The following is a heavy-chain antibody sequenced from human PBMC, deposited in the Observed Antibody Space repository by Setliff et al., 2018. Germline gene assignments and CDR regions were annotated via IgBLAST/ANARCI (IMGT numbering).Heavy chain of an antibody. D-gene: IGHD2-8*02. V-gene: IGHV3-74*03. Sequence: GGSLRLSCAASGFTFSDYWMHWVRQAPGKGLVWVSRVDSDGSSTKYADSVKGRFTISGDNSKNTLYLQMNSLRAEDTAVYFCAKSPVAYCSGAVCYPFDYWGQGTLVTVSS. J-gene: IGHJ4*02. CDR1: GFTFSDYW. CDR2: VDSDGSST. CDR3: AKSPVAYCSGAVCYPFDY.